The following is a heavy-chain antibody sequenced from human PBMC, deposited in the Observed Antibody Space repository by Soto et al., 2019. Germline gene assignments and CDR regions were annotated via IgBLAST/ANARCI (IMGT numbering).Heavy chain of an antibody. CDR1: GGSISSGGYS. V-gene: IGHV4-30-2*01. CDR3: ARLGGFYQSLDS. D-gene: IGHD3-22*01. CDR2: IYYTGTT. Sequence: PSETLSLTCAVSGGSISSGGYSWSWIRQPPGKGLEWIGYIYYTGTTTYNPSFKSRLTISVDSSKNQFSLKLTSVTAADTAVYYCARLGGFYQSLDSWGQGALVTVSS. J-gene: IGHJ5*01.